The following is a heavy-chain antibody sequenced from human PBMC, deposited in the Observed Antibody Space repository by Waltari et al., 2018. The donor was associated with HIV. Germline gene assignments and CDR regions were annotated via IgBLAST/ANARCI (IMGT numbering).Heavy chain of an antibody. CDR2: IWDDGSIE. Sequence: QVQLVESGGGVVQPGRSLRLSCAASGFTFSSYGMHWVRQAPGKGLGGGELIWDDGSIEYYPDSVKGRFTISRDNSRNTLYLEMKSLRAEDTAVYYCARSHYRLPRAGPTWYFNLWGRGTLVTVSS. J-gene: IGHJ2*01. V-gene: IGHV3-33*01. D-gene: IGHD4-4*01. CDR1: GFTFSSYG. CDR3: ARSHYRLPRAGPTWYFNL.